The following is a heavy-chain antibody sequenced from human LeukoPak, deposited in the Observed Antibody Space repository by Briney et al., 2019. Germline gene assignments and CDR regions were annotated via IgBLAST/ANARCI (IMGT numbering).Heavy chain of an antibody. V-gene: IGHV3-30*03. CDR2: ITADGNLE. Sequence: PGGSLRLSCAASGFTFSIYGMHWVRQAPGKGLEWVALITADGNLEQCADSVRGRFTISRDNSKNTLYLQMNSLRAEDTAVYYCARFAAGGSYYYYMDVWGQGTTVTVSS. J-gene: IGHJ6*03. CDR1: GFTFSIYG. D-gene: IGHD6-25*01. CDR3: ARFAAGGSYYYYMDV.